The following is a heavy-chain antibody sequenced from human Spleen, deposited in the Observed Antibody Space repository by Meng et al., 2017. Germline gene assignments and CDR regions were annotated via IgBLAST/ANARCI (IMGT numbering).Heavy chain of an antibody. CDR1: GDSISSNKW. CDR2: ISHSGTT. D-gene: IGHD3-22*01. J-gene: IGHJ6*02. Sequence: SETLSLTCAVSGDSISSNKWWNWVRQPPGKGLEWIGEISHSGTTTYNPSLRSRVTISVDKSENQFSLKLKSVTAADTAVYYCVRGHYDSVGYSYSYYYGLDVWGQGTTVTVSS. CDR3: VRGHYDSVGYSYSYYYGLDV. V-gene: IGHV4-4*02.